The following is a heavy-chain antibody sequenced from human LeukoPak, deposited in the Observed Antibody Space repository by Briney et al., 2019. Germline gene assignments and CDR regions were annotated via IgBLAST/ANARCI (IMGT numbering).Heavy chain of an antibody. V-gene: IGHV3-21*06. Sequence: GGSLRLSCAASGFTFSTFAKRWVRLSPGKGLEWVSSITGSGPYMLYADSVKHRFTISRDNTKNLLYLEMNSLRAEDTAMYFCVRDVGAVRGEVYFDYWGQGTLVTVSS. CDR1: GFTFSTFA. J-gene: IGHJ4*02. D-gene: IGHD3-10*01. CDR2: ITGSGPYM. CDR3: VRDVGAVRGEVYFDY.